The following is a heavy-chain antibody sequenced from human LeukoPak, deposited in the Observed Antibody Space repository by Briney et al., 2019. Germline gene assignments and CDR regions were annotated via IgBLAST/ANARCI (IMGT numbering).Heavy chain of an antibody. V-gene: IGHV3-7*01. D-gene: IGHD6-19*01. J-gene: IGHJ4*02. CDR2: IKQVGTEK. CDR3: TRRGAVAGTLDY. CDR1: GFTFTTYW. Sequence: PGGTLRLSCAASGFTFTTYWMSWVRQPPGKGLEWVANIKQVGTEKYYVDSVKGRFTISRDNTKNSLYLQMNSLRVEDSAVYYCTRRGAVAGTLDYWGQGTLVTVSS.